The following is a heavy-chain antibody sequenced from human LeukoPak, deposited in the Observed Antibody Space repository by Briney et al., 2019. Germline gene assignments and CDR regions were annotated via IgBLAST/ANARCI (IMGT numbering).Heavy chain of an antibody. CDR3: AREEVGLRDFDY. J-gene: IGHJ4*02. CDR2: IYYSGST. D-gene: IGHD3-16*01. Sequence: SETLSLTCTVSGGSISSNSYYWGWIRQPPGKGLEWIGSIYYSGSTYYNPSLKSRVTISVDTSKNQFSLKLSSMTAADTAVYYCAREEVGLRDFDYWGQGTLVTVSS. V-gene: IGHV4-39*07. CDR1: GGSISSNSYY.